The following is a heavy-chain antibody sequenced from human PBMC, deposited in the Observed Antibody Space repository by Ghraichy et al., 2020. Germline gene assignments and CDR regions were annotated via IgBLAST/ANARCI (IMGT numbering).Heavy chain of an antibody. CDR3: AREAGGAGSGSYDAFDI. D-gene: IGHD3-10*01. CDR2: IYYSGST. Sequence: SETLSLTCTVSGGSISSYYWSWIRQPPGKGLEWIGYIYYSGSTNYNPSLKSRVTISVDTSKNQFSLKLSSVTAADTAVYYCAREAGGAGSGSYDAFDIGGQGTMVTVSS. CDR1: GGSISSYY. V-gene: IGHV4-59*01. J-gene: IGHJ3*02.